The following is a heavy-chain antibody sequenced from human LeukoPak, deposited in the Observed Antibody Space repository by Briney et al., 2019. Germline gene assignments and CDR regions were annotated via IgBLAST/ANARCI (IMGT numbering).Heavy chain of an antibody. CDR1: GFTFSGYY. CDR3: ARGFSSGWLDY. D-gene: IGHD6-19*01. J-gene: IGHJ4*02. V-gene: IGHV1-2*02. CDR2: ITPNSDGT. Sequence: ASVKVSCKASGFTFSGYYMHWVRQAPGQGLEWMGWITPNSDGTKYAQSFEGRVTITKDTSINTAYMELSGLRSDDTAVFYCARGFSSGWLDYWGQGTLVTVSS.